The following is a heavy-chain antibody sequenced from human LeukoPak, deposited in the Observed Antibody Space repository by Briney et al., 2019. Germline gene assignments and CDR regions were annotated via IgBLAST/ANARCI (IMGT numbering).Heavy chain of an antibody. Sequence: PSETLSLTCTVSGGSISSYYWSWIRQPPGKGLEWIGYIYYSGSTNYNPSLKSRVTISVDTSKNQFSLKLSSVTAADTAVYYCARRGRGGYIDYWGQGTLVTVSS. CDR1: GGSISSYY. V-gene: IGHV4-59*01. CDR3: ARRGRGGYIDY. D-gene: IGHD3-16*01. CDR2: IYYSGST. J-gene: IGHJ4*02.